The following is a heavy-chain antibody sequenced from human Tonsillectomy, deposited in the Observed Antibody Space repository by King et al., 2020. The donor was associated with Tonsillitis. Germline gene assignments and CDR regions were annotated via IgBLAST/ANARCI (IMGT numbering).Heavy chain of an antibody. CDR2: ISGYSGNT. D-gene: IGHD3-10*01. J-gene: IGHJ6*02. CDR3: ARGWFGALLGYYYGMDV. V-gene: IGHV1-18*04. Sequence: VQLVQSGAEVKKTGASVKVSCKASGYTFTSYGVSWVRQAPGQGLDWMGWISGYSGNTKYAQKVQGRVTMTTDTPTTTAYMELRSLGSDDTAVYSCARGWFGALLGYYYGMDVWGQGTTVTVSS. CDR1: GYTFTSYG.